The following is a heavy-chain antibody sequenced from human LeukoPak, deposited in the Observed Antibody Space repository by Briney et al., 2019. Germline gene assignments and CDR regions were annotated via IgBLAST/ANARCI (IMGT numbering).Heavy chain of an antibody. J-gene: IGHJ4*02. CDR2: ITTYNGEK. D-gene: IGHD2-8*01. CDR1: AYTLSEYG. Sequence: GASVTVSFKASAYTLSEYGISWVRQAPGQGLEWVGWITTYNGEKIYSQKFQGRVTMTTDTSSGTYYMELRNLRSDDTAIYYCARDCSNCVCYPRDYWGQGTLVIVSS. CDR3: ARDCSNCVCYPRDY. V-gene: IGHV1-18*01.